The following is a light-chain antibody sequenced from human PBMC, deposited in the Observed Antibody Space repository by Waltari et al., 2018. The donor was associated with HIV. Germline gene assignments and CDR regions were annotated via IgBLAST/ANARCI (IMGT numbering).Light chain of an antibody. J-gene: IGLJ1*01. Sequence: SFQLTQPPSGSVSPGQTARITCPGAALPTKYVNWYQQQPGQDPVGVIYKDTERPSGIPERFSGSSSGTTVTLTINGVQAEDEADYYCQSADTGGTRVFGSGTKVTVL. CDR1: ALPTKY. V-gene: IGLV3-25*03. CDR3: QSADTGGTRV. CDR2: KDT.